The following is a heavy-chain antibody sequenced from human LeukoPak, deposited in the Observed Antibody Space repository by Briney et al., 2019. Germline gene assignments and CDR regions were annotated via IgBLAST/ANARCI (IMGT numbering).Heavy chain of an antibody. D-gene: IGHD2/OR15-2a*01. CDR3: ARDWFHAIDY. CDR1: GFTFSDTW. V-gene: IGHV3-74*01. Sequence: QPGRSLRLSCAASGFTFSDTWMHWVRQAPGEGLVWVSRIRSDGSDTRYAESVKGRFTISRDNAKNTLYLQMNSLRAEDTAVYYCARDWFHAIDYWGQGTLVTVSS. CDR2: IRSDGSDT. J-gene: IGHJ4*02.